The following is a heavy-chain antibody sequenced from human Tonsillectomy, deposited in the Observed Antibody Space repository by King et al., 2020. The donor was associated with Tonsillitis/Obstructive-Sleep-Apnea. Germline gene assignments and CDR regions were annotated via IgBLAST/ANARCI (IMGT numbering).Heavy chain of an antibody. CDR3: SKDKRAYDYIWRSWGLEDYYYYMDV. CDR2: ISGSGGST. Sequence: VQLVESGGGLVQPGGSLRLSCAASGFTFSSYAMSWVRQAPGKGLEWVSAISGSGGSTYYEDSVKGRFTISRDNSKNTLYLQMNSLRAEDTAVYYCSKDKRAYDYIWRSWGLEDYYYYMDVWGKGTTRTVSS. D-gene: IGHD3-16*01. J-gene: IGHJ6*03. CDR1: GFTFSSYA. V-gene: IGHV3-23*04.